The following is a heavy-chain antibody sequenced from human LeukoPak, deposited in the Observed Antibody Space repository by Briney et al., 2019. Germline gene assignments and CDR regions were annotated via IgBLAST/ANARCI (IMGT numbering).Heavy chain of an antibody. J-gene: IGHJ4*02. D-gene: IGHD6-6*01. CDR2: IYYSGST. Sequence: PSEALSLTCTVSGGSIISYYWSWIRQPPGKGLEWIGYIYYSGSTNYNPSLKSRVTISVDTSKNQFSLKLSSVTAADTAVYYCARDLGIAARPDYWGQGTLVTVSS. CDR3: ARDLGIAARPDY. CDR1: GGSIISYY. V-gene: IGHV4-59*01.